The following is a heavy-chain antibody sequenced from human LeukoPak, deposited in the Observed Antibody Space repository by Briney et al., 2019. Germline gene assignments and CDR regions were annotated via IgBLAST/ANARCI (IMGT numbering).Heavy chain of an antibody. CDR2: INHSGSA. J-gene: IGHJ4*02. D-gene: IGHD2-8*01. CDR3: ARVDCTNGVCYKSWRSGIAALRSGPFDY. V-gene: IGHV4-34*01. Sequence: PSETLSLTCAVYDGSFSGYYCSWLRQPPGKGLEWIGEINHSGSANYNPSLKSRVTIFLDTSKNQFSLNLSSVTAADTAVYYCARVDCTNGVCYKSWRSGIAALRSGPFDYWGQGTLVTVSS. CDR1: DGSFSGYY.